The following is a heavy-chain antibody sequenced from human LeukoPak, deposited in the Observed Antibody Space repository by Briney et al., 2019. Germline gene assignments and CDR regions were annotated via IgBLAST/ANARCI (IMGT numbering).Heavy chain of an antibody. Sequence: GASVKVSCKASGYTFTGYYMHWVRQAPGQGLEWMGWINPNSGGTNYAQKFQGRVTMTRDTSISTAYMELSRLRSDDTAVYYCARDGNDFWSGYFYYYYYYMDVWGKGTTVTVSS. CDR3: ARDGNDFWSGYFYYYYYYMDV. D-gene: IGHD3-3*01. V-gene: IGHV1-2*02. CDR2: INPNSGGT. CDR1: GYTFTGYY. J-gene: IGHJ6*03.